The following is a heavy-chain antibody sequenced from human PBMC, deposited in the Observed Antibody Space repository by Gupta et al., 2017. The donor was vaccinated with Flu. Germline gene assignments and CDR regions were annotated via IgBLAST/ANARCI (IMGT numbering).Heavy chain of an antibody. Sequence: QEQLVESGGGVVQPGRSQRLSCAASGFTFSNYGMHWVRQVPGKGVEWLAVIWSDGSAQYDAESVKGRFSISRDNAKHTLYLHMNSLRAEDTAVYYCARDARYYDDGWGSYRFRRAFDAGGRGTKITVSS. CDR2: IWSDGSAQ. CDR1: GFTFSNYG. D-gene: IGHD3-16*02. V-gene: IGHV3-33*01. CDR3: ARDARYYDDGWGSYRFRRAFDA. J-gene: IGHJ3*01.